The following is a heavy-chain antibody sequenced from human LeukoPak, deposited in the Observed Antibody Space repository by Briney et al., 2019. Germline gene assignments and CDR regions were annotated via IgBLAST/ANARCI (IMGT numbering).Heavy chain of an antibody. J-gene: IGHJ4*02. CDR1: GASLSSYF. V-gene: IGHV4-59*01. CDR3: AGTELGYCTVTGCPLES. Sequence: SETLSLTCNVSGASLSSYFWSWIRQPPGRGLEWIGYIYYDGYPNYSPSLRSRITISVEKSKSQFSLNLRSVTAADTALYFCAGTELGYCTVTGCPLESWGQGTLVTVSS. CDR2: IYYDGYP. D-gene: IGHD2-8*02.